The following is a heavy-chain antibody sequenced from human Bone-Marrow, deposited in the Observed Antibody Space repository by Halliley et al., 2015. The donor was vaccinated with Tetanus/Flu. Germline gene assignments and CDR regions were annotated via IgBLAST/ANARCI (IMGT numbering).Heavy chain of an antibody. Sequence: ISYDGSTKYYTDSVKGRFTISRDNSKNTLYLQMNSLRGEDTAVYYCARDGGGYFFYGMDVWGQGTTVTVSS. CDR3: ARDGGGYFFYGMDV. V-gene: IGHV3-30*10. J-gene: IGHJ6*02. D-gene: IGHD3-16*01. CDR2: ISYDGSTK.